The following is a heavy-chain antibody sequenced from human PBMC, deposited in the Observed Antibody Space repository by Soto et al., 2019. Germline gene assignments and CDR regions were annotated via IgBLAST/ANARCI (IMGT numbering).Heavy chain of an antibody. V-gene: IGHV1-2*02. D-gene: IGHD2-15*01. CDR3: ARDRGPETGYGSGGSCQGGFDY. J-gene: IGHJ4*02. CDR1: GYTFTGYY. Sequence: QVQLVQSGAEVKTPGASVKVSCKASGYTFTGYYMHWVRQAPGQGLEWMGWINPNSGGTNYAQKFQGRVTMTRDTSISTAYMELSRLRSDDTAVYYCARDRGPETGYGSGGSCQGGFDYWGQGTLVTVSS. CDR2: INPNSGGT.